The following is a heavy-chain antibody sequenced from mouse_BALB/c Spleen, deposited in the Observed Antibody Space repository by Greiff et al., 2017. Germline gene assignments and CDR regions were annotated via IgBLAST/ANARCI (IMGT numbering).Heavy chain of an antibody. Sequence: EVKLVESGGGLVQPGGSLRLSCATSGFTFTDYYMSWVRQPPGKALEWLGFIRNKANGYTTEYSASVKGRFTISRDNSQSILYLQMNTLRAEDSATYYCARDVKSAMDYWGQGTSVTVSS. CDR2: IRNKANGYTT. J-gene: IGHJ4*01. CDR1: GFTFTDYY. CDR3: ARDVKSAMDY. V-gene: IGHV7-3*02.